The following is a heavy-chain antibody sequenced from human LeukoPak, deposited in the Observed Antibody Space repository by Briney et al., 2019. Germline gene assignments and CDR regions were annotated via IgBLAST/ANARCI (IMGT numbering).Heavy chain of an antibody. D-gene: IGHD5-18*01. Sequence: PSETLSLTCAVSGASMNTHCWSWIRQPPGKGLEWIGYMLDTVTTKDNPSLKSRFTLSADTSKNQFSLRLTSVTAADTAVYYCATIKRGNIFGYFDFWGQGIPVTVSS. CDR2: MLDTVTT. CDR1: GASMNTHC. J-gene: IGHJ4*02. V-gene: IGHV4-59*11. CDR3: ATIKRGNIFGYFDF.